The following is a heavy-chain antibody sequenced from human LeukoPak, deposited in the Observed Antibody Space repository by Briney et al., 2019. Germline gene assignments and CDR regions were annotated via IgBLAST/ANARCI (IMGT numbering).Heavy chain of an antibody. CDR1: GGSISSYY. D-gene: IGHD3-22*01. CDR3: ARVVQSTDSSGFYLPEYFQH. Sequence: SETLSLTCTVSGGSISSYYWSWIRQPAGKGLEWIGRIYTSGSTNYNPSLKSRVTISVDTSKNQFSLKLSSVTAADTAVYYCARVVQSTDSSGFYLPEYFQHWGQGTLVTVSS. V-gene: IGHV4-4*07. J-gene: IGHJ1*01. CDR2: IYTSGST.